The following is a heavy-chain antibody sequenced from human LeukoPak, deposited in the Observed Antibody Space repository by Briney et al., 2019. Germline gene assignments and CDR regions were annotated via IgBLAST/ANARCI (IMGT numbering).Heavy chain of an antibody. D-gene: IGHD3-16*02. J-gene: IGHJ4*02. CDR2: IFYSGST. Sequence: SETLSLTCTVSGGSISGYYWSWIRQPPGKGLEWIGYIFYSGSTNYNPSLKSRVTMSVDTSKNQFSLKLSSVTAADTAVYYCARAPPDYVWGSYRPLYYFDYWGQGTLVTVSS. CDR1: GGSISGYY. V-gene: IGHV4-59*12. CDR3: ARAPPDYVWGSYRPLYYFDY.